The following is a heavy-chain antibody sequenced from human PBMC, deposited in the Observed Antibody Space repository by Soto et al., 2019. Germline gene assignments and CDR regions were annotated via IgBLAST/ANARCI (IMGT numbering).Heavy chain of an antibody. CDR1: GGSISSYY. CDR3: ASLMVRGVITDYFDY. Sequence: SETLSLTCTVSGGSISSYYWSWIRQHPGKGLEWIGYIYYSGSTNYNPSLKSRVTISVDTSKNQLSLKLSSVTAADTAVYYCASLMVRGVITDYFDYWGQGTLVTVSS. D-gene: IGHD3-10*01. V-gene: IGHV4-59*01. CDR2: IYYSGST. J-gene: IGHJ4*02.